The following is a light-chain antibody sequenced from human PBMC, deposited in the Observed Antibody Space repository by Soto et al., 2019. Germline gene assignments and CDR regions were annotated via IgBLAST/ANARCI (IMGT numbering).Light chain of an antibody. V-gene: IGKV1-5*01. CDR3: QQYNSYSWT. CDR2: GAS. CDR1: QSISSW. J-gene: IGKJ1*01. Sequence: DIQMTQSPSTLSASVGDRVTITCRASQSISSWLAWYQQKPGKAPKLLISGASSLQSGVPSRFSGSASGTEFTLTISSLQPDDIATYYCQQYNSYSWTFGQGTKVDI.